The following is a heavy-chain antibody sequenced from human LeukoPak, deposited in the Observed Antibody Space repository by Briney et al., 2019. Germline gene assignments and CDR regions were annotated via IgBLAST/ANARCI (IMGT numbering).Heavy chain of an antibody. CDR1: GFSFRSCW. CDR2: INGDGSTT. J-gene: IGHJ3*01. D-gene: IGHD3-3*01. Sequence: TGGSLRLSCAASGFSFRSCWMHWVRQAPGKELVWVSRINGDGSTTNYADPVRGRFTISRDNAKNTLYLQMNSLRADDSAVYFCASLVGGYYPPVEAFDVWGQGTMVTVSS. V-gene: IGHV3-74*01. CDR3: ASLVGGYYPPVEAFDV.